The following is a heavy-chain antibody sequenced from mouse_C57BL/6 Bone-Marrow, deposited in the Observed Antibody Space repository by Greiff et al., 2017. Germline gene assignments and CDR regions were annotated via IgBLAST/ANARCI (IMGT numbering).Heavy chain of an antibody. CDR3: ARHGVLDDGSPCYAMDY. Sequence: VQLKESGPGLVAPSQSLSITCTVSGFSLPSYGVHWVRQPPGKGLEWLVVIWSDGSQNYNSARKSKLSISKDNAKSQVFLKMNSLQTDDTAMYYCARHGVLDDGSPCYAMDYWGQGTSVTVSS. D-gene: IGHD1-1*01. J-gene: IGHJ4*01. CDR2: IWSDGSQ. CDR1: GFSLPSYG. V-gene: IGHV2-6-1*01.